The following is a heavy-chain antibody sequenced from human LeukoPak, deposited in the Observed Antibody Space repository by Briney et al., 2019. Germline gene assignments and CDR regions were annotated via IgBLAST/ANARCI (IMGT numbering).Heavy chain of an antibody. CDR1: GGSFSGYY. CDR3: ARDNSSSWYELDY. Sequence: SETLSLTYAVYGGSFSGYYWSWIRQPPGKGLEWIGEINHSGSTNYNPSLKSRVTISVDTSKNQFSLKLSSVTAEDTAVYYCARDNSSSWYELDYWGQGTLVTVSS. J-gene: IGHJ4*02. D-gene: IGHD6-13*01. V-gene: IGHV4-34*01. CDR2: INHSGST.